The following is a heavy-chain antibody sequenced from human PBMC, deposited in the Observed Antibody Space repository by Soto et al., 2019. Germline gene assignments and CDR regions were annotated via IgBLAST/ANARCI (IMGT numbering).Heavy chain of an antibody. D-gene: IGHD5-12*01. CDR3: ARSTGSGFRPGTHRFNWFDP. V-gene: IGHV1-69*01. CDR2: IIPIFRTP. J-gene: IGHJ5*02. CDR1: GVTFSSFA. Sequence: QVQLVQSGAEVKQPGSSVKVSCQASGVTFSSFAISWVRQAPGQGLEWMGGIIPIFRTPNYAQNFQGRVTITADESTRSVYMELSRLRSEDTAVYYCARSTGSGFRPGTHRFNWFDPWGQGPRVNVSS.